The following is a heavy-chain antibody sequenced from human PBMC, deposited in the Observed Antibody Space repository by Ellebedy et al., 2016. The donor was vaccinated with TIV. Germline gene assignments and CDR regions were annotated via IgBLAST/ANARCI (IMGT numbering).Heavy chain of an antibody. D-gene: IGHD5-18*01. CDR2: IYPGDSES. J-gene: IGHJ4*02. V-gene: IGHV5-51*01. CDR1: GYSFPVYW. CDR3: ARLPSGNSYGYSFDY. Sequence: GESLKISCKGSGYSFPVYWIGWVRQMPGKGLEWMGIIYPGDSESRYSPSFQGQVTNPADKSISTAYLQWSSLKASDTAMYYCARLPSGNSYGYSFDYWGQGTLVTVSS.